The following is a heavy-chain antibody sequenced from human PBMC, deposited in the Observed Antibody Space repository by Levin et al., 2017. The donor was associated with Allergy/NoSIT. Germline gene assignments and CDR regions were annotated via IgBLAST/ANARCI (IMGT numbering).Heavy chain of an antibody. Sequence: PTASVKVSCKASGYTFTTYAMHWVRQAPGQGLEWMGLINAGNGNTRYSQKFQGRVTITRDTSAITAYMELNSLRSEDTAVYYCAREGISGTLSLDYWGQGTLVTVSS. CDR2: INAGNGNT. V-gene: IGHV1-3*01. J-gene: IGHJ4*02. CDR3: AREGISGTLSLDY. D-gene: IGHD1-7*01. CDR1: GYTFTTYA.